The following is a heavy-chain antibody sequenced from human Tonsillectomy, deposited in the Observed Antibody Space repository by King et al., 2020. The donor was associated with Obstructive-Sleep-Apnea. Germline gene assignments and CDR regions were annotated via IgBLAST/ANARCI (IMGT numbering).Heavy chain of an antibody. J-gene: IGHJ4*02. CDR1: GDSIGSYY. D-gene: IGHD3-16*01. CDR3: ARTRAAGRGGDFDL. Sequence: QLQESGPGLVKPPETLSLTCTISGDSIGSYYWNWIRQTPGKGLEWIGYVFYNGGTKYNPSLRSRVTISVDRAKNHFSLRLNSVTAADTAVYYCARTRAAGRGGDFDLWGQGTLVIVSS. V-gene: IGHV4-59*08. CDR2: VFYNGGT.